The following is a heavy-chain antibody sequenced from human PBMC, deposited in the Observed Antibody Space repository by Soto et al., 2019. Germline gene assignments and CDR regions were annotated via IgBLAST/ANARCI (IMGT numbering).Heavy chain of an antibody. Sequence: QDXASLSLTFAASGFTVSSYVKNWVRQTQGKGLEWVALISRIGDATDHADSVRGRFTVSRDNSKSTLYLQMNSLRAEDTALYYCARDQLYTSGWKGRWFDHWGHGTLVPSPQ. V-gene: IGHV3-23*01. D-gene: IGHD6-19*01. CDR1: GFTVSSYV. CDR2: ISRIGDAT. J-gene: IGHJ5*02. CDR3: ARDQLYTSGWKGRWFDH.